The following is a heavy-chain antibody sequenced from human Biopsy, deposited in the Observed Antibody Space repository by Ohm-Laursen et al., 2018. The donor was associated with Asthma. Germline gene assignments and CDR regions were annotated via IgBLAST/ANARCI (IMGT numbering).Heavy chain of an antibody. CDR3: ARTYFDFLTGQVHDAFDM. CDR2: INAANGNT. D-gene: IGHD3-9*01. Sequence: ASVNVSCQASGYTFINYAIHWVRQAPGHSLEWMGWINAANGNTKYSQKFQGRLTISRDTSASTAYMDLSSLRSEDTAVYYCARTYFDFLTGQVHDAFDMWGQGTMVTVSS. V-gene: IGHV1-3*01. J-gene: IGHJ3*02. CDR1: GYTFINYA.